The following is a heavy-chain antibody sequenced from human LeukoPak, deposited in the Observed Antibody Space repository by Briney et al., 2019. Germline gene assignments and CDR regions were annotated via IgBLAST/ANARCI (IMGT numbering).Heavy chain of an antibody. CDR1: GGSISSSSYY. CDR3: ARQFGITMVRGANFDY. J-gene: IGHJ4*02. V-gene: IGHV4-39*01. Sequence: SETLSLTCTVSGGSISSSSYYWGWIRQPPGKGLEWIGSIYYSGSTYYNPSLKSRVTISVDTSKNQFSLKLSSVTAADTAVYYCARQFGITMVRGANFDYWGQGTLVTVSS. D-gene: IGHD3-10*01. CDR2: IYYSGST.